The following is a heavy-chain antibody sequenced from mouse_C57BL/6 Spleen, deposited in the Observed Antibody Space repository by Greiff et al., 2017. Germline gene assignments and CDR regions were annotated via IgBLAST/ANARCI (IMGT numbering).Heavy chain of an antibody. J-gene: IGHJ4*01. V-gene: IGHV1-64*01. Sequence: QVQLKQPGAELVKPGASVKLSCKASGYTFTSYWMHWVKQRPGQGLAWIGMIHPNSGSTNYNEKFKSKATLTVDKSSSTAYMQLSSLTSEDSAVYYCARGPYYSNYDYYAMDYWGQGTSVTVSS. D-gene: IGHD2-5*01. CDR1: GYTFTSYW. CDR3: ARGPYYSNYDYYAMDY. CDR2: IHPNSGST.